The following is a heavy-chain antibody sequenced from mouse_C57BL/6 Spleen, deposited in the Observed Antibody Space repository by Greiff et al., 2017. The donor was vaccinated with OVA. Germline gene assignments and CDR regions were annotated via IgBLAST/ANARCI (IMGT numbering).Heavy chain of an antibody. D-gene: IGHD2-3*01. CDR2: INPSSGYT. CDR1: GYTFTSYW. V-gene: IGHV1-7*01. CDR3: ARIYDGYYDAMDY. J-gene: IGHJ4*01. Sequence: VQVVESGAELAKPGASVKLSCKASGYTFTSYWMHWVKQRPGQGLEWIGYINPSSGYTKYNQKFKDKATLTADKSSSTAYMQLSSLTYEDSAVYYCARIYDGYYDAMDYWGQGTSVTVSS.